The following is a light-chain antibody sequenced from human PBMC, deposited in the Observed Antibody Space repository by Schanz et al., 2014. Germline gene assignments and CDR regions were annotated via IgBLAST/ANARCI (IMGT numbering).Light chain of an antibody. CDR1: SSDIVLYNR. V-gene: IGLV2-18*01. CDR3: CLYTSTNTWV. Sequence: QSALTQPPSVSGSPGQSVTISCTGTSSDIVLYNRVSWYQQPPGTAPRLMIYEVSNRPSGVPARFSGSKSGNTASLTISGLQAEDEADYYCCLYTSTNTWVFGGGTKLTV. CDR2: EVS. J-gene: IGLJ3*02.